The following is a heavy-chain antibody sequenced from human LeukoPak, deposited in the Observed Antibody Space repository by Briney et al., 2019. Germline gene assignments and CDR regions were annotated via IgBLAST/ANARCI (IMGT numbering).Heavy chain of an antibody. J-gene: IGHJ5*02. D-gene: IGHD6-13*01. CDR2: ISAYNGNT. CDR1: GYTFTSYG. CDR3: ARMDSSWYGGSFDP. Sequence: ASVKVSCKASGYTFTSYGISWVRQAPGQGLEWMGWISAYNGNTNYAQKLQGRVTMTTDTSTSAAYMELRSLRSDDTAVYYCARMDSSWYGGSFDPWGQGTLVTVSS. V-gene: IGHV1-18*01.